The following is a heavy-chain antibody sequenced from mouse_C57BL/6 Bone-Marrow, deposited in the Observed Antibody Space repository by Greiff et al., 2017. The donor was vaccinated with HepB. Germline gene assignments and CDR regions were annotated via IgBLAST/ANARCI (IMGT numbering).Heavy chain of an antibody. V-gene: IGHV1-61*01. J-gene: IGHJ4*01. CDR1: GYTFTSYW. CDR2: IYPSDSET. Sequence: QVQLQQSGAELVRPGSSVKLSCKASGYTFTSYWMDWVKQRPGQGLEWIGNIYPSDSETHYNQKFKDKATLTVDKSSSTAYMQLSSLTSEDSAVYYCARSGGTDAMDYWGQGTSVTVSS. CDR3: ARSGGTDAMDY. D-gene: IGHD4-1*01.